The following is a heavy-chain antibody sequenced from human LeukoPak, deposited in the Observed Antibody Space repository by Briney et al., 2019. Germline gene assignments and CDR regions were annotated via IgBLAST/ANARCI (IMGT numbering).Heavy chain of an antibody. CDR3: ARPGYSYGDAFDN. CDR1: GYTFTSYD. Sequence: ASVRVSCKASGYTFTSYDINWVRQATGQGLEWMGWMNPNSGNTGYAQKFQGRVTITRNTSISTAYMELSSLRSEDTAVYYCARPGYSYGDAFDNWGQGTMVTVSS. CDR2: MNPNSGNT. V-gene: IGHV1-8*03. D-gene: IGHD5-18*01. J-gene: IGHJ3*02.